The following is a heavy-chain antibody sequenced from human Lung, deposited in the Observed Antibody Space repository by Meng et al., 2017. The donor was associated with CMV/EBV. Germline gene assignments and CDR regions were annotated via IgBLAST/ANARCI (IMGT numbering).Heavy chain of an antibody. V-gene: IGHV4-39*07. D-gene: IGHD6-6*01. Sequence: LRLSXTVSGGSISSSSYYWGWIRQPPGKGLEWIGSIYYSGSTYYNPSLKSRVTISVDTSKNQFSLKLSSVTAADTAVYYCARQLSGLILYYFDYWGQGTLVTVSS. J-gene: IGHJ4*02. CDR2: IYYSGST. CDR1: GGSISSSSYY. CDR3: ARQLSGLILYYFDY.